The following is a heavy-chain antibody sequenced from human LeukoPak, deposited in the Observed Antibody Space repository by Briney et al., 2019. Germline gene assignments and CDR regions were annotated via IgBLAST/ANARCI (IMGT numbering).Heavy chain of an antibody. Sequence: SETLSLTCTVSGGSITSGSYYWSWIRQPAGKGLEWIGRIYTSGITNYDPSLKSRVTISVDTSKNQFSLRLSSVTAADTAVYYCARDLYYYGSGSLADYWGQGTLVTVSS. CDR3: ARDLYYYGSGSLADY. D-gene: IGHD3-10*01. CDR1: GGSITSGSYY. J-gene: IGHJ4*02. CDR2: IYTSGIT. V-gene: IGHV4-61*02.